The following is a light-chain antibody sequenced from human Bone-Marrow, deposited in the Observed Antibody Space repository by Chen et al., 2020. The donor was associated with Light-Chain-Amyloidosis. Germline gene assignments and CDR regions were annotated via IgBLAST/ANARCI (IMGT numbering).Light chain of an antibody. Sequence: QSALTQPASVSGSPGQAITVPCTGTSSAVGGYNYVSWYQQHPGNAPKLILYEVTNRPSGVSNRFSGSKSGNTASLPISGLQAEDEADYYCSSLTSSNTWVFGGGTKLTVL. V-gene: IGLV2-14*01. CDR3: SSLTSSNTWV. J-gene: IGLJ3*02. CDR2: EVT. CDR1: SSAVGGYNY.